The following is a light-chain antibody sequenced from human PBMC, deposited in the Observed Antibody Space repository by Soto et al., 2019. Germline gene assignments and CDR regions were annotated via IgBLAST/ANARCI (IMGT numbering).Light chain of an antibody. J-gene: IGLJ1*01. CDR2: EVS. Sequence: QSALTQPASVSGSPGQSXTXXCTGTSSDVGAHNYVSWYQQHPGKAPKLMIYEVSNRPSGVSNRFSGSKSGNTASLTISGLQAEDEADYYCSTYTSSGTLVVFGTGTKVTVL. CDR3: STYTSSGTLVV. V-gene: IGLV2-14*01. CDR1: SSDVGAHNY.